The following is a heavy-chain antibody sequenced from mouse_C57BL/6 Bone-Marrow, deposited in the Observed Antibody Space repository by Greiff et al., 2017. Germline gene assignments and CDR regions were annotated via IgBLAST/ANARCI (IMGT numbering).Heavy chain of an antibody. V-gene: IGHV1-64*01. D-gene: IGHD1-1*01. CDR3: ARRFLTTVVHY. CDR2: IHPNSGST. Sequence: QVQLQQPGAELVKPGASVKLSCKASGYTFTSYWMHWVKQRPGQGLEWIGMIHPNSGSTNYNEKFKSKATLTVDKSSSTAYMQLSSLTSEDSAVYYCARRFLTTVVHYWGQGTTLTVSS. J-gene: IGHJ2*01. CDR1: GYTFTSYW.